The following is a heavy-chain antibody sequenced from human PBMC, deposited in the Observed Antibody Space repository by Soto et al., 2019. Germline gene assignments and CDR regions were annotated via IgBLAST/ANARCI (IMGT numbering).Heavy chain of an antibody. CDR2: INSDGSST. Sequence: EVQLVESGGGLVQPGGSLRLSCVDSGFSFSNYGMHWVRQAPGKGLVWVSHINSDGSSTSYADSVKGRFTISRDNAKNTLYLQVNSLRVEDTAMYYCVRGGFEEYFYYMDLWGKGTTVTVAS. D-gene: IGHD3-10*01. CDR1: GFSFSNYG. CDR3: VRGGFEEYFYYMDL. V-gene: IGHV3-74*01. J-gene: IGHJ6*03.